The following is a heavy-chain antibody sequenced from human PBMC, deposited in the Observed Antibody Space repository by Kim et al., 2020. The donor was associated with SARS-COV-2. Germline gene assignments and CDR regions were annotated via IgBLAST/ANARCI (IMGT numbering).Heavy chain of an antibody. Sequence: SVKVSCKASGGTFSRSPMSWVRQAPGQGLEWMGRIIPVIGMTDSAQNFRGRITMTADFSTSTVYMQLSGLRPEDTAVYYCARPRGSGPADFYFEYWGQG. CDR3: ARPRGSGPADFYFEY. V-gene: IGHV1-69*02. J-gene: IGHJ4*02. CDR2: IIPVIGMT. D-gene: IGHD1-26*01. CDR1: GGTFSRSP.